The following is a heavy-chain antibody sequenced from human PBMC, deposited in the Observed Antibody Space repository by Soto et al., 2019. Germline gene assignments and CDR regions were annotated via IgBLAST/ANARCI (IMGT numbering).Heavy chain of an antibody. V-gene: IGHV3-33*01. D-gene: IGHD5-12*01. CDR2: IWYDGSNK. CDR3: AREGEVADDAFDI. J-gene: IGHJ3*02. CDR1: GFTFSSYG. Sequence: GGSLRLSCAASGFTFSSYGMHWVRQAPGKGLEWVAVIWYDGSNKYYADSVKGRFTISRDNSKNTLYLQMNSLRAEDTAVYYCAREGEVADDAFDIWGQGTMVTVSS.